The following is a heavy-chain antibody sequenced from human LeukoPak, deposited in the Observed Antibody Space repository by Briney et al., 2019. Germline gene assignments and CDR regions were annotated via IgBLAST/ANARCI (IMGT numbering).Heavy chain of an antibody. V-gene: IGHV3-21*01. J-gene: IGHJ4*02. Sequence: GGSLRLSCAASGFTFSTYHINWVRQAPGKGLEWVSSISSNSDYIYYADSVKGRFTISRDNAKNSLYLQMNSLRAEDTAVYYCARGLCGGDCYDYWGQGTLVTVSS. CDR1: GFTFSTYH. D-gene: IGHD2-21*01. CDR2: ISSNSDYI. CDR3: ARGLCGGDCYDY.